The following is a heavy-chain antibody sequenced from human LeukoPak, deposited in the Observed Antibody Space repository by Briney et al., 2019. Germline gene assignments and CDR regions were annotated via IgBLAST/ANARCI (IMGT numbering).Heavy chain of an antibody. CDR1: GGSISSKSYY. CDR2: IYTSGST. D-gene: IGHD1-26*01. J-gene: IGHJ6*03. CDR3: ASARRSGGYYYYYMDV. Sequence: PSQTLSLTCTVSGGSISSKSYYWSWIRQPAGKGLEWIGRIYTSGSTDYNPSLKSRVTISVDTSKNQFSLKLSSVTAADTAVYYCASARRSGGYYYYYMDVWGKGTTVTISS. V-gene: IGHV4-61*02.